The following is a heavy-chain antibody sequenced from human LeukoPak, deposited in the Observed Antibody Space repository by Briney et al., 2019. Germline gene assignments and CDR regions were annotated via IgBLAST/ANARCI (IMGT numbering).Heavy chain of an antibody. CDR3: AKDPSMRWLQFSYFDY. V-gene: IGHV3-30*18. CDR1: GFTFSSYG. Sequence: GGSLGLSCVASGFTFSSYGIHWVRQAPGKGLEWVAVISYDGSNKYYSDSVKGRFTISRDNSKNTLYLQMNSLRAEDTAVYYCAKDPSMRWLQFSYFDYWGQGTLVTVSS. CDR2: ISYDGSNK. J-gene: IGHJ4*02. D-gene: IGHD5-24*01.